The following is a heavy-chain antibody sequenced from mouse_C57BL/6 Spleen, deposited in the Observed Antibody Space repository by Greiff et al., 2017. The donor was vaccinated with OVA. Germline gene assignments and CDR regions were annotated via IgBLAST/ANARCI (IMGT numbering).Heavy chain of an antibody. CDR3: AREKTGTLDY. CDR2: IYPGDGDT. CDR1: GYAFSSSW. V-gene: IGHV1-82*01. Sequence: QVQLQQSGPELVKPGASVKISCKASGYAFSSSWMNWVKQRPGKGLEWIGRIYPGDGDTNYNGKFKGKATLTADKSYSTAYMQLSSLTSEDSAVYFCAREKTGTLDYWGQGTTLTVSS. D-gene: IGHD4-1*01. J-gene: IGHJ2*01.